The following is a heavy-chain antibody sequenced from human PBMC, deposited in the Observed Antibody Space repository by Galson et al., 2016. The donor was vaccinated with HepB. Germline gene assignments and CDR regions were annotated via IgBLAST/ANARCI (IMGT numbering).Heavy chain of an antibody. V-gene: IGHV4-59*01. CDR3: AGTDCSSTSCYYGSYYYYFGMDV. D-gene: IGHD2-2*01. J-gene: IGHJ6*02. CDR2: IDYSGTT. Sequence: ETLSLTCTVSGGSISSYYWSWIRQPPGKGLEWIGYIDYSGTTNSNPSLKSRVSISVDTSKNQFSLKLSSVTDADTAIYYCAGTDCSSTSCYYGSYYYYFGMDVWGQGTTVTVSS. CDR1: GGSISSYY.